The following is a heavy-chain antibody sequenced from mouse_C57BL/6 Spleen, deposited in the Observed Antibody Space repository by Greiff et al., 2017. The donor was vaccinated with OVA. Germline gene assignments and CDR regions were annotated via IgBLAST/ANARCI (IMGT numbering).Heavy chain of an antibody. CDR3: ARNYDRFRYFDY. CDR2: IYPGSGST. CDR1: GYTFTSYW. J-gene: IGHJ2*01. D-gene: IGHD2-4*01. V-gene: IGHV1-55*01. Sequence: VQLQQPGAELVKPGASVKMSCKASGYTFTSYWITWVKQRPGQGLEWIGDIYPGSGSTNYNEKFKSKATLTVDTSSSTAYMQLSSLTSDDSAVYYCARNYDRFRYFDYWGQGTTLTVSS.